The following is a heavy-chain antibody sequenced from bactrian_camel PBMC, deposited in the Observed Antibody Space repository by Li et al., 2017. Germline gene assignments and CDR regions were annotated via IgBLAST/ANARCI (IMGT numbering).Heavy chain of an antibody. CDR1: GFTSSTYC. CDR3: AAGRRQSLNRIGWGDFGY. D-gene: IGHD5*01. CDR2: IDTDGRT. Sequence: HVQLVESGGGSVQAGGSLRLSCLASGFTSSTYCMAWFRQGPGKERERVAAIDTDGRTTYADYVKGRFTISEDNAKNTVYLQMDSLKPEDSGMYYCAAGRRQSLNRIGWGDFGYWGQGTQVTVS. V-gene: IGHV3S26*01. J-gene: IGHJ6*01.